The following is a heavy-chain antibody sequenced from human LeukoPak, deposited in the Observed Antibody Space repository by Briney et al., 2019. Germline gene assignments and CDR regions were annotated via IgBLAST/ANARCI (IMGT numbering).Heavy chain of an antibody. CDR1: GFTFSSYS. CDR2: ISSSSSYI. CDR3: AIIVVPAASSYYYYMDV. J-gene: IGHJ6*03. Sequence: GGSLRLSCVASGFTFSSYSMNWVRQAPGKGLEWVSYISSSSSYIYYADSVKGRFTNSRDNAKNSLYLQMNSLRAEDTAVYYCAIIVVPAASSYYYYMDVWGKGTTVTVSS. D-gene: IGHD2-2*01. V-gene: IGHV3-21*05.